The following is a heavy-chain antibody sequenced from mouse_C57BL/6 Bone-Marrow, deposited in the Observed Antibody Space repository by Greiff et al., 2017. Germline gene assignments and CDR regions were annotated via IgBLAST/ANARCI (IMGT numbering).Heavy chain of an antibody. CDR1: GFTFSDYG. D-gene: IGHD3-2*02. V-gene: IGHV5-15*01. CDR3: ARRGQLRPLYYAMDY. Sequence: EVQLVESGGGLVQPGGSLQLSCAASGFTFSDYGMAWVRQAPRKGPEWVAFISNLAYSIYYADTVTGRFTISRENAKNTLYLEMSSLRSEDTVMYYCARRGQLRPLYYAMDYWGQGTSVTVSS. CDR2: ISNLAYSI. J-gene: IGHJ4*01.